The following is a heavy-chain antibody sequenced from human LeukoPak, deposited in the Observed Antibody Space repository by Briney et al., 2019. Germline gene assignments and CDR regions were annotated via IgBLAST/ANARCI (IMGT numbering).Heavy chain of an antibody. V-gene: IGHV3-53*01. CDR3: ARDMSPWETRNPDAFDI. D-gene: IGHD1-14*01. CDR2: IYSGGST. CDR1: GISVSSNY. Sequence: NPGGSLRLSCAASGISVSSNYMNWVRQAPGKGLEWVSVIYSGGSTYYADSVKGRFTISRDNSKNTLYLHMNSLRAEDTAVYYCARDMSPWETRNPDAFDIWGQGTMVTVSS. J-gene: IGHJ3*02.